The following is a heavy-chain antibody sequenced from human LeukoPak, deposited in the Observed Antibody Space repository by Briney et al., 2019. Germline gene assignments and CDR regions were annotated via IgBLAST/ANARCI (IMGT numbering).Heavy chain of an antibody. CDR3: AKGIRGATIRDGMDV. D-gene: IGHD5-12*01. V-gene: IGHV3-9*01. CDR1: GFTFDDYA. CDR2: ISWISDSI. Sequence: PGGSLRLSCAASGFTFDDYAMHWVRQAPGKGLEWVSGISWISDSIDYADSVKGRFTISRDNAKNSLYLQMNSLRAEDTALYYCAKGIRGATIRDGMDVWGQGTTVTVSS. J-gene: IGHJ6*02.